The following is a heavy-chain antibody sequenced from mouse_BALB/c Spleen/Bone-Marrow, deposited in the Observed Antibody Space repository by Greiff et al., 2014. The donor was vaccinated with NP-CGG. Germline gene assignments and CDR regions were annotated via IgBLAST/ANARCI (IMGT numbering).Heavy chain of an antibody. J-gene: IGHJ3*01. Sequence: DVKLQESGAEFVKPGASVKLSCTASGFNIKDTYMHWVKRRPEQGLEWIGRIDPANDNTKYDPMFQGKAITTADTSSNTAYLQISSLTSEDTAVYYCARADGYYAWFAYWSQGTLVTVSA. CDR2: IDPANDNT. CDR3: ARADGYYAWFAY. V-gene: IGHV14-3*02. CDR1: GFNIKDTY. D-gene: IGHD2-3*01.